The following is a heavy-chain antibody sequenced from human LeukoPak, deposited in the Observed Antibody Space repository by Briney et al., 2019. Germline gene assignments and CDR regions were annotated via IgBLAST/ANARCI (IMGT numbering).Heavy chain of an antibody. D-gene: IGHD3-9*01. V-gene: IGHV4-30-4*08. CDR1: GGSISSGGYY. Sequence: SETLSLTCTVSGGSISSGGYYWSWIRQHPGKGLEWIGYIYYSGSTYYNPSLKSRVTISVDTSKNQFSLKLSSVTAADTAVYYCARAQDQRYFDWLLSHDAFDIWGQGTMVTVSS. J-gene: IGHJ3*02. CDR2: IYYSGST. CDR3: ARAQDQRYFDWLLSHDAFDI.